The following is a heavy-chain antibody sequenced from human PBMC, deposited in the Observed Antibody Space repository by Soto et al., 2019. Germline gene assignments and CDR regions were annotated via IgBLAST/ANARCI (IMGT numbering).Heavy chain of an antibody. CDR2: ISSSSSYT. V-gene: IGHV3-11*06. Sequence: PGGPQRLSWAAAGFTFSDYCMSWIRQAPEKGLEWVSYISSSSSYTNYADSVKGRFTISRDNAKNSLYLQMNSLRAEDTAVYYCARDRYCSSTSCTDGTPPDYWGQGTLVTVSS. J-gene: IGHJ4*02. CDR1: GFTFSDYC. D-gene: IGHD2-2*01. CDR3: ARDRYCSSTSCTDGTPPDY.